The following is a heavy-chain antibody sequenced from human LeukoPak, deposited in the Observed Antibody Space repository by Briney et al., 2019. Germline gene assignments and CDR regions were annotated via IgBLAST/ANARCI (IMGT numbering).Heavy chain of an antibody. J-gene: IGHJ4*02. V-gene: IGHV3-30*03. CDR2: VSNDGKSI. Sequence: AGGSPRLSCAASGFTFSNYGMHWVRQAPGKGLQWLAVVSNDGKSIHYADSVKGRFTISRDNSKNTLYLQMNSLRPEDTAVYYCAGYDSSGYYKLDSWGQGTLVTVSS. CDR1: GFTFSNYG. CDR3: AGYDSSGYYKLDS. D-gene: IGHD3-22*01.